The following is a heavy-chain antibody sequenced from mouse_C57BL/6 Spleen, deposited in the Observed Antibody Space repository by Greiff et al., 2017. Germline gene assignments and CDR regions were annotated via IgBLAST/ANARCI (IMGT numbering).Heavy chain of an antibody. D-gene: IGHD4-1*01. Sequence: EVMLVESGGDLVKPGGSLKLSCAASGFTFSSYGMSWVRQTPDKRLEWVATISSGGSYTYYPDSVKGRFTISRDNAKNTLYLQMSSLKSEDTAMYYCARLRNWADYYAMDYGGQGTSVTVSS. J-gene: IGHJ4*01. V-gene: IGHV5-6*01. CDR2: ISSGGSYT. CDR3: ARLRNWADYYAMDY. CDR1: GFTFSSYG.